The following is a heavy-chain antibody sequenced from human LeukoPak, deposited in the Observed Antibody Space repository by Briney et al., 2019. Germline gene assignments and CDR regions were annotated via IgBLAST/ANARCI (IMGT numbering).Heavy chain of an antibody. CDR2: IYNSGST. J-gene: IGHJ4*02. V-gene: IGHV4-4*07. CDR1: GASISTSY. Sequence: SETLSLTCIVSGASISTSYWSWIRQPAGRGLEWIGRIYNSGSTNYNPSLKSRVTMSADSSKNQFSLKLASVTAADTAVYYCARDQMTTVRGFDYWGQGTLVTVSS. CDR3: ARDQMTTVRGFDY. D-gene: IGHD4-17*01.